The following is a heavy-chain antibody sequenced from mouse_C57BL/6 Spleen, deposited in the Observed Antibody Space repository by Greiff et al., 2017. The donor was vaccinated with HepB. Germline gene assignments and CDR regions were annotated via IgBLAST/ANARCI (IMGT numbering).Heavy chain of an antibody. CDR3: AAGDSTTVVTRGVYFDY. V-gene: IGHV1-4*01. D-gene: IGHD1-1*01. J-gene: IGHJ2*01. Sequence: QVQLQQSGAELARPGASVKMSCKASGYTFTSYTMHWVKQRPGQGLEWIGYINPSSGYTKYNQRFKDKATLTADKSSSTAYMQLRSLTSEDSAVYYCAAGDSTTVVTRGVYFDYWGQGTTLTVSS. CDR2: INPSSGYT. CDR1: GYTFTSYT.